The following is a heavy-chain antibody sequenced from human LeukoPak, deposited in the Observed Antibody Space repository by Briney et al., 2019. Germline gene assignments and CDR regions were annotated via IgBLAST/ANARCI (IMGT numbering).Heavy chain of an antibody. CDR1: GGSISSGDYY. CDR3: ARGNYDFWSGYYTTYYFDY. J-gene: IGHJ4*02. CDR2: INHSGST. V-gene: IGHV4-39*07. D-gene: IGHD3-3*01. Sequence: SETLSLTCTVSGGSISSGDYYWSWIRQPPGKGLEWIGEINHSGSTNYNPSLKSRVTISVDTSKNQFSLKLSSVTAADTAVYYCARGNYDFWSGYYTTYYFDYWGQGTLVTVSS.